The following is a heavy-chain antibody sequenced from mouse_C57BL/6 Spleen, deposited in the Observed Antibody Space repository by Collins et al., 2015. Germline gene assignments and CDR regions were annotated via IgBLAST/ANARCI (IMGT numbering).Heavy chain of an antibody. CDR3: ARDDYYGYPFAY. CDR1: TSGYS. J-gene: IGHJ3*01. V-gene: IGHV3-1*02. CDR2: IHYSGST. D-gene: IGHD1-2*01. Sequence: TSGYSWHWIRQFPGNKLEWMGYIHYSGSTNYNPSLKSRISITRDTSKNQFFLQLNSVTTEDTATYYCARDDYYGYPFAYWGQGTLVTVSA.